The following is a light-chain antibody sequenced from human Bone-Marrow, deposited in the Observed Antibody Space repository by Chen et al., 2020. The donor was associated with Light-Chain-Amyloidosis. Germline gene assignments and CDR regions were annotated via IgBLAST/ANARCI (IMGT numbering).Light chain of an antibody. CDR2: EDD. CDR3: QSYQGSSEGV. Sequence: NFMLTQPHSVSESPGKTVIISCTRSSGSIATNYVQWYQQRPGSSPTTVIYEDDQRPSGVPDRFSGSSDRSSNSATPTIDGLKPEDEADYYCQSYQGSSEGVFGGGTKLTVL. CDR1: SGSIATNY. V-gene: IGLV6-57*01. J-gene: IGLJ3*02.